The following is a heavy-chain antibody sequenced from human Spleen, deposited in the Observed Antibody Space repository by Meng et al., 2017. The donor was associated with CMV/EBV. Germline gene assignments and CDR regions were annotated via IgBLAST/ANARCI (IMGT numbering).Heavy chain of an antibody. CDR1: GFTFSDYS. V-gene: IGHV3-48*04. J-gene: IGHJ4*02. Sequence: GGSLRLSCAASGFTFSDYSMNWIRQAPGKGLEWVSFISRSSGIIHYADSVKGRFTISRDNAKNSLYLQMNGLRAEDTAVYYCGRLRDYWGQGTLVTVSS. CDR2: ISRSSGII. D-gene: IGHD3-10*01. CDR3: GRLRDY.